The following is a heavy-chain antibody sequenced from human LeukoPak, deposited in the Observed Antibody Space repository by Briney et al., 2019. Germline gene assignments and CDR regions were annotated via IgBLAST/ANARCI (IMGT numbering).Heavy chain of an antibody. V-gene: IGHV4-61*01. CDR1: GGSVSSGSYY. CDR3: ARVLVGSSGPYSGMDV. J-gene: IGHJ6*04. D-gene: IGHD6-13*01. CDR2: IYYSGST. Sequence: PSETLSLTCAVSGGSVSSGSYYWSWIRQPPGKGLEWIGYIYYSGSTNYNPSLKSRVTISVDTSKNQFSLKLSSVTAADTAVYYCARVLVGSSGPYSGMDVGGKGTTVTVSS.